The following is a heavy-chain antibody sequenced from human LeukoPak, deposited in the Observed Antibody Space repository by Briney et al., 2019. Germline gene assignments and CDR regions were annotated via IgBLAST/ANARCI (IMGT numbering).Heavy chain of an antibody. J-gene: IGHJ4*02. Sequence: SGPTLVNPTQTPTLTCTFAGFSLSTSGVGVGWIRQPPGKALEWLALTFWDDDKRDSPAPKSRLTITAETSKNQVVLTMTNIDPVDTGTYYCAHTTADFNILTGFDYWGQGTLVTVSS. V-gene: IGHV2-5*02. CDR3: AHTTADFNILTGFDY. CDR2: TFWDDDK. D-gene: IGHD3-9*01. CDR1: GFSLSTSGVG.